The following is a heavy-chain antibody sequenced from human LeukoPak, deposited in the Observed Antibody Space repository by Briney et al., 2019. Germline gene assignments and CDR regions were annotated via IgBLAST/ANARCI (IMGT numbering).Heavy chain of an antibody. J-gene: IGHJ2*01. CDR1: GFTFSSYD. V-gene: IGHV3-23*01. D-gene: IGHD2-15*01. Sequence: GGSLRLSCAASGFTFSSYDMSWVRQAPGKGLEWVSAVSGSGGSTYYADSVKGRFTISRDNSKSTLFLQMNSLRAEDTAVYYCARSPYCRRGSCDSWFFDLWGRGTLVTVSS. CDR3: ARSPYCRRGSCDSWFFDL. CDR2: VSGSGGST.